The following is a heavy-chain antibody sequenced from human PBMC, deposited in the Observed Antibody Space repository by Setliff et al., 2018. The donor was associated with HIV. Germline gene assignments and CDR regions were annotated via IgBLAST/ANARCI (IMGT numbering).Heavy chain of an antibody. CDR2: IGAKNDNT. CDR1: GYTFTNYG. V-gene: IGHV1-18*01. CDR3: ARPAATWDFDY. D-gene: IGHD2-2*01. Sequence: ASVKVSCKASGYTFTNYGITWVRQAPGHGLEWMGWIGAKNDNTNYARQFQGRVTMTTDTSTSTVYMELRSLTSDDTAVYYCARPAATWDFDYWGQGTLVTVSS. J-gene: IGHJ4*02.